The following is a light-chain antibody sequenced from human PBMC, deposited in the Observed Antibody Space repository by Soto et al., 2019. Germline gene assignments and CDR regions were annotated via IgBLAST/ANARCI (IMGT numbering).Light chain of an antibody. Sequence: EIVMTQSPATLSVSPGERATLSCRASQSVSSNLAWYQQKPGQAPRLLIYGASTRATGIPARFSGSESGTEYPLTISSLQSEDFAVSYCQQYTNWPPLTFGGGTKVEIK. CDR2: GAS. J-gene: IGKJ4*01. CDR3: QQYTNWPPLT. V-gene: IGKV3-15*01. CDR1: QSVSSN.